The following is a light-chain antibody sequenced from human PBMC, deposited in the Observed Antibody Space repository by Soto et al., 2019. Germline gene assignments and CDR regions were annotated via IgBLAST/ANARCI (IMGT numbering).Light chain of an antibody. J-gene: IGLJ1*01. V-gene: IGLV2-14*01. CDR3: SSYTSSSTLYV. Sequence: QSALTQPASVSGSPGQSITISCVGTSSDVGAYNYVSWYQQYPGKATKLMIYEVSNRPSGVSNRFSGSKSGNTASLTISGLQAEDEADYYCSSYTSSSTLYVFGTGTKLTVL. CDR1: SSDVGAYNY. CDR2: EVS.